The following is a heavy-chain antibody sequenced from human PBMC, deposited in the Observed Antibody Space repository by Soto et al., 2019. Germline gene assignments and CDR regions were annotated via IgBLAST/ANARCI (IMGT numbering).Heavy chain of an antibody. CDR1: GGSFSGYY. V-gene: IGHV4-34*01. Sequence: SETLYLTCAVYGGSFSGYYCSWIRQPPGKGLEWIGEINHSGSTNYNPSLKSRVTISVDTSKNQFSLKLSSVTAADTAVYYCASLRWLQLGEYYYYGMDVSGQGTTVTVSS. D-gene: IGHD5-12*01. CDR3: ASLRWLQLGEYYYYGMDV. CDR2: INHSGST. J-gene: IGHJ6*02.